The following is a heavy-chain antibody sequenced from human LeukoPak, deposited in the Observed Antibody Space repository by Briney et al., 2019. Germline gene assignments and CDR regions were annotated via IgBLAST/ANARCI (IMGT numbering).Heavy chain of an antibody. D-gene: IGHD7-27*01. Sequence: SETLSLTCAVYGGSFSGYYWSWIRQPPGKGLEWSGEINHSGSTNYNPSLKSRVTISVDTSKNQFSLKLSSVTAADTAVYYCARPTGDLWVDPWGQGTLVTVSS. CDR1: GGSFSGYY. V-gene: IGHV4-34*01. CDR3: ARPTGDLWVDP. J-gene: IGHJ5*02. CDR2: INHSGST.